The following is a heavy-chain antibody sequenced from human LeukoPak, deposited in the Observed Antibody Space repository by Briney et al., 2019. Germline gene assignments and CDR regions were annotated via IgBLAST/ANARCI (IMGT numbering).Heavy chain of an antibody. CDR1: GGTFSSYA. V-gene: IGHV1-8*02. CDR3: ARGVGWLVSY. J-gene: IGHJ4*02. D-gene: IGHD6-19*01. Sequence: ASVKVSCKASGGTFSSYAISWVRQATGQGLEWMGWMNPNSGNTGYAQKFQGRVTMTRNTSISTAYMELSSLRSEDTAVYYCARGVGWLVSYWGQGTLVTVSS. CDR2: MNPNSGNT.